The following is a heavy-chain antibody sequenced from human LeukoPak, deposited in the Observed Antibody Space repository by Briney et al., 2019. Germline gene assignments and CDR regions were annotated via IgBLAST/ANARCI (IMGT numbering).Heavy chain of an antibody. CDR1: GGSISSGSYY. D-gene: IGHD3-3*01. Sequence: SETLSLTCTVSGGSISSGSYYWSWIRQPAGEGLEWIGRIYTSGSTNYNPSLKSRVTISVDTSKNQFSLKLSSVTAADTAVYYCARGIIDFWSGLHMDVWGKGTTVTVSS. CDR2: IYTSGST. J-gene: IGHJ6*03. V-gene: IGHV4-61*02. CDR3: ARGIIDFWSGLHMDV.